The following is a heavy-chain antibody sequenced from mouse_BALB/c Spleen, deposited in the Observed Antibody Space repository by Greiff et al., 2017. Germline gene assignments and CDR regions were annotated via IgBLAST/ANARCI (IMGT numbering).Heavy chain of an antibody. Sequence: EVMLVESGGDLVKPGGSLKLSCAASGFTFSSYGMSWVRQTPDKRLEWVATISSGGSYTYYPDSVKGRFTISRDNAKNTLYLQMSSLKSEDTAMYYCARLRSPYYAMDYWGQGTSVTVSS. V-gene: IGHV5-6*01. CDR1: GFTFSSYG. CDR2: ISSGGSYT. J-gene: IGHJ4*01. D-gene: IGHD1-1*01. CDR3: ARLRSPYYAMDY.